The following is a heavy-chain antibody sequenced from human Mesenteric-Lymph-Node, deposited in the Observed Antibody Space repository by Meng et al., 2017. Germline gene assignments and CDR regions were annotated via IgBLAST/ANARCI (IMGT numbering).Heavy chain of an antibody. J-gene: IGHJ4*02. Sequence: QVQLSGSGPVLVNPSQTLSRTCTVSDGFTTSDDYYWSWIRQPPGKGLEWIGYIHYSGTTYYNPSLKSRIAISLDTSKNQFSLNLNSVTAADAAVYYCARDSPGGYGYFDSWGQGTLVTVSS. D-gene: IGHD5-12*01. CDR3: ARDSPGGYGYFDS. V-gene: IGHV4-30-4*01. CDR2: IHYSGTT. CDR1: DGFTTSDDYY.